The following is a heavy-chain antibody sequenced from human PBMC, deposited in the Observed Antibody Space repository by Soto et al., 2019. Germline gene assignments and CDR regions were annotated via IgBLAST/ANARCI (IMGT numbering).Heavy chain of an antibody. D-gene: IGHD6-13*01. CDR3: ARVRGTAGKRYFDY. CDR1: GGSMIAYY. CDR2: TYYSGST. V-gene: IGHV4-59*01. J-gene: IGHJ4*02. Sequence: SETLSLTCTVSGGSMIAYYWNWMRQPPGKGLQWIGYTYYSGSTTYNPSLKSRVTISVDSSKNQFSLKLDSVTPADTAVYYCARVRGTAGKRYFDYWGSGTLVTVSS.